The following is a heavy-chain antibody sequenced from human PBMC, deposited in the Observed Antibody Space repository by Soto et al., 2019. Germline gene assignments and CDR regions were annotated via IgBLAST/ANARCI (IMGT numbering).Heavy chain of an antibody. CDR3: ARGTASGGRHDFDY. V-gene: IGHV4-34*01. J-gene: IGHJ4*02. Sequence: QVQLQQWGAGLLKPSETLSLTCAVYGGSFSGYYWSWIRQPPGKGLEWIGEINHSGSTNYNPSLKSRVTISVHTSKIHYSLKRSSATAAATAGYYCARGTASGGRHDFDYWGQGTLVTVSS. CDR2: INHSGST. CDR1: GGSFSGYY. D-gene: IGHD2-15*01.